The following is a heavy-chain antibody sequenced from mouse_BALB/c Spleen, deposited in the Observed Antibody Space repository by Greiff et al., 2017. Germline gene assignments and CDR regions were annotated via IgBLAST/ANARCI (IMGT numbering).Heavy chain of an antibody. CDR3: ARGGDGFAY. J-gene: IGHJ3*01. CDR2: IDPENGNT. CDR1: GFNIKDYY. V-gene: IGHV14-1*02. D-gene: IGHD3-3*01. Sequence: EVKLQESGAELVRPGALVKLSCKASGFNIKDYYMHWVKQRPEQGLEWIGWIDPENGNTIYDPKFQGKASITADTSSNTAYLQLSSLTSEDTAVYYCARGGDGFAYWGQGTLVTVSA.